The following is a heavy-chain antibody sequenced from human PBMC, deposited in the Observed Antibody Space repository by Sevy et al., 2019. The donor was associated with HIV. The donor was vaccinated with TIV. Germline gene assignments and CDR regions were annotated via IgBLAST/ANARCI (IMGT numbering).Heavy chain of an antibody. J-gene: IGHJ5*02. CDR2: ISSSGSSI. CDR1: GFTFSSYD. Sequence: GESLKISCTASGFTFSSYDMNWVRQAPGKGLEWVSKISSSGSSIYYADSVKGRFTISRDNAKNSLNLQMNSLRADDTAVYYCTRNGGAFDNGFDPWGQGTLVTVSS. V-gene: IGHV3-48*03. CDR3: TRNGGAFDNGFDP. D-gene: IGHD2-8*01.